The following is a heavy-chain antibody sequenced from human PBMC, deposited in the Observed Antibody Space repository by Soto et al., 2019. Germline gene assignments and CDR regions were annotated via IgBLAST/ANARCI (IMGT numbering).Heavy chain of an antibody. Sequence: GGSLRLSCAASGFTFSDYYMSWIRQAPGKGLEWVSYISSSGSTIYYADSVKGRFTISRDNAKNSLYLQMNSLRAEDTTVYYCARYDEDPYYYGMDVSGQGTTVTVSS. D-gene: IGHD3-16*01. CDR3: ARYDEDPYYYGMDV. CDR2: ISSSGSTI. J-gene: IGHJ6*02. V-gene: IGHV3-11*01. CDR1: GFTFSDYY.